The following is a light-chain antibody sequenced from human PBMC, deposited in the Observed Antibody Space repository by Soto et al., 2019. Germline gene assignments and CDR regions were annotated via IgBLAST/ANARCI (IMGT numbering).Light chain of an antibody. CDR1: QSILSTSNNRHF. CDR3: LQYYSAPLT. Sequence: DIVMTQSPVSLAVSLGERATINCKSSQSILSTSNNRHFLSWFQQKPGQPPKLLISGASNRNSGVPDRFSGSGSGTDFTLTISSLQSEDVAVYYCLQYYSAPLTFGGGTKVEI. V-gene: IGKV4-1*01. J-gene: IGKJ4*01. CDR2: GAS.